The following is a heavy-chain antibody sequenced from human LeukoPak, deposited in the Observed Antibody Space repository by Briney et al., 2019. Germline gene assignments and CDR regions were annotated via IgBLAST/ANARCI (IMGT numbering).Heavy chain of an antibody. Sequence: GESLKISCKGSGYSFTSYWIGWVRQMPGKGLEWMGIIYPGDSDTRYSPSFQGQVTISADKSISTAYLQWSSLKASDTAMYYCARVNPDYYGSGSYYNAYYFDYWGQGTLVTVSS. CDR3: ARVNPDYYGSGSYYNAYYFDY. D-gene: IGHD3-10*01. J-gene: IGHJ4*02. V-gene: IGHV5-51*01. CDR1: GYSFTSYW. CDR2: IYPGDSDT.